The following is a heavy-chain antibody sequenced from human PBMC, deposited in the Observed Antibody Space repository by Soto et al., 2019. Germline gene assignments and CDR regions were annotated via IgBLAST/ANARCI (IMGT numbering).Heavy chain of an antibody. Sequence: QVQLQESGPGLVKPSETLSLTCTVSGGSVSSGSYYWSWIRQPPGKGLEWIGYIYYSGSTNYNPSRKSRVTITVDTSKNQCSLKLSSVTAADTAVYYCARDGKGGSHYWGQGTLVTVSS. CDR3: ARDGKGGSHY. V-gene: IGHV4-61*01. D-gene: IGHD3-16*01. J-gene: IGHJ4*02. CDR1: GGSVSSGSYY. CDR2: IYYSGST.